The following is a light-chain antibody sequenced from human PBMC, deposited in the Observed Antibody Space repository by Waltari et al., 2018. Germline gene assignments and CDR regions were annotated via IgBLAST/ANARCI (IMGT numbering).Light chain of an antibody. V-gene: IGLV2-14*03. CDR2: DVY. CDR1: SSDVGGHDF. CDR3: SSYTSISTSVV. Sequence: QSALTQPASVSGSPGQSITISCTGTSSDVGGHDFVSWYQQYPGKAPKLVIYDVYYRPSGVSHRFSASKSGNTASLTISGLQTEDEADYYCSSYTSISTSVVFGGGTKLTVL. J-gene: IGLJ2*01.